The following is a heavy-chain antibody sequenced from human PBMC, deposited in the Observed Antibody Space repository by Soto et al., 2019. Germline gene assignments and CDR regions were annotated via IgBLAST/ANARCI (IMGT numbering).Heavy chain of an antibody. J-gene: IGHJ6*02. CDR3: ARDSDCHSTSCFFPPHV. V-gene: IGHV3-21*06. CDR1: GFTFSDEN. Sequence: QLVESGGGLVKPGGSLRLSCSASGFTFSDENMSWVRQVPGKGLEWVSGISGGGSYIFYADSVQGRFSISRDKPKNSLFLEMNSLRVEDTAVYYCARDSDCHSTSCFFPPHVWGQGTTVTVSS. CDR2: ISGGGSYI. D-gene: IGHD2-2*01.